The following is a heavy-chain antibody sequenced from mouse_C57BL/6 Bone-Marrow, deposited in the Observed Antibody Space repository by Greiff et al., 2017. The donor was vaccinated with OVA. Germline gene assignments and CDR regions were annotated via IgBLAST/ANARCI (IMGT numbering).Heavy chain of an antibody. CDR1: GYTFTSYW. CDR3: ARAWITTVEGDFAMDY. J-gene: IGHJ4*01. CDR2: IYPGSGRT. Sequence: QVQLQQPGAELVKPGASVKMSCKASGYTFTSYWITWVKQRPGQGLEWIGDIYPGSGRTNYHEKFKSKATLTVDTSSSTAYMQLSSLTSEDSAVYYCARAWITTVEGDFAMDYWGQGTSVTVSS. V-gene: IGHV1-55*01. D-gene: IGHD1-1*01.